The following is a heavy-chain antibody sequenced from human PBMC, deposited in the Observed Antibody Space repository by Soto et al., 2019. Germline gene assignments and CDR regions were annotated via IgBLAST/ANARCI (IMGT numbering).Heavy chain of an antibody. Sequence: QVQLVESGGGVVQPGRSLRLSCAASGFTFSSYGMHWVRQAPGKGLEWVAVIWYDGSNKYYADSVKGRFTISRDNSKNTLYLQVNSLRAEDTAAYYWAGGRDYGSGRCGMGVWGQGTTV. V-gene: IGHV3-33*01. CDR1: GFTFSSYG. D-gene: IGHD3-10*01. J-gene: IGHJ6*02. CDR3: AGGRDYGSGRCGMGV. CDR2: IWYDGSNK.